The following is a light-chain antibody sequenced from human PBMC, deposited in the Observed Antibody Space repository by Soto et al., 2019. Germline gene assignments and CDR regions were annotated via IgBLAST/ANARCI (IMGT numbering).Light chain of an antibody. V-gene: IGKV1-33*01. Sequence: DLQMTQSPSSLSASVGDRVTITCQASQDISNYLNWYQQKPGKAPKLPIYDASNLETGVPSTFSGSGSGTDFTFTISSLQPEDIATYYCQQYDNLPRTFGQGTKVEIK. CDR2: DAS. CDR3: QQYDNLPRT. J-gene: IGKJ1*01. CDR1: QDISNY.